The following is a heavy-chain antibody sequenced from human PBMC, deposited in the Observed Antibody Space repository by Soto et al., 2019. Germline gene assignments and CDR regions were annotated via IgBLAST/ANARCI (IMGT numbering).Heavy chain of an antibody. Sequence: QVQLVESGGGLVKPGESLRLSCAASGFTFSDYYMSWIRQAPGKGLEWVSYISSTSSYTNYADSVKGRFTISRDNAKNSLYLQMNSLRAEDTAVYYCARSLNYYFDYWGQGTLVTVSS. CDR3: ARSLNYYFDY. CDR2: ISSTSSYT. V-gene: IGHV3-11*05. CDR1: GFTFSDYY. J-gene: IGHJ4*02. D-gene: IGHD1-7*01.